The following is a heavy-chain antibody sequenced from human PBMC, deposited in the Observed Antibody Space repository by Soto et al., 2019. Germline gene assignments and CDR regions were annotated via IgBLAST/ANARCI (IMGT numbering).Heavy chain of an antibody. V-gene: IGHV3-30-3*01. CDR2: ISYDGSNK. J-gene: IGHJ3*02. Sequence: GSLRLSCAASGFTFSSYAMHWVRQAPGKGLEWVAVISYDGSNKYYADSVKGRFTISRDNSKNTLYLQMNSLRAEDTAVYYCAREDRSYSGGDAFDIWGQGTMVTVSS. D-gene: IGHD1-26*01. CDR3: AREDRSYSGGDAFDI. CDR1: GFTFSSYA.